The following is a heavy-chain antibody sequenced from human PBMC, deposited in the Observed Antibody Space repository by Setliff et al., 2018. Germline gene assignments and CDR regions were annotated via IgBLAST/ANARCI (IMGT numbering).Heavy chain of an antibody. V-gene: IGHV4-39*07. J-gene: IGHJ3*02. CDR2: IYYRGST. Sequence: PSETLSITCTVSGLSLSSTTYYWAWVRQPPGKGLEWTGSIYYRGSTFIYPSLRSRVTISADTSKNQFSLKLTSVTAADTAMYYCAGVYSENDLPDIWGQGTMVTVSS. D-gene: IGHD3-3*01. CDR3: AGVYSENDLPDI. CDR1: GLSLSSTTYY.